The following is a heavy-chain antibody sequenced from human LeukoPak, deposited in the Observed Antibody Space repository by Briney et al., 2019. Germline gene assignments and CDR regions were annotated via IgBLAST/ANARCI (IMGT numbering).Heavy chain of an antibody. J-gene: IGHJ6*02. CDR3: ARDWSPTFPLYYYYYGMDV. D-gene: IGHD2/OR15-2a*01. V-gene: IGHV3-30*03. CDR1: EFTFSSYG. CDR2: ISYDGSNK. Sequence: GRSLRLSCAASEFTFSSYGMHWVRQAPGKGLEWVAVISYDGSNKYYADSVKGRFTISRDNSKNTLYLQMNSLRAEDTAVYYCARDWSPTFPLYYYYYGMDVWGQGTTVTVSS.